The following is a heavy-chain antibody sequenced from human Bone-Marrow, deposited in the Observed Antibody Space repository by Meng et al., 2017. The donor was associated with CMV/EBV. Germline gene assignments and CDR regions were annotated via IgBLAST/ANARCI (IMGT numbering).Heavy chain of an antibody. CDR1: GFTFSSYA. D-gene: IGHD1-26*01. Sequence: GESLKISCAASGFTFSSYAMSWVRQAPGKGLEWVSAISGSGGSTYYADSVKGRFTISRDNSKNTLYLQMNSLRAEDTAVYYCARELAGATLYWGQGTLVTVSS. V-gene: IGHV3-23*01. CDR2: ISGSGGST. CDR3: ARELAGATLY. J-gene: IGHJ4*02.